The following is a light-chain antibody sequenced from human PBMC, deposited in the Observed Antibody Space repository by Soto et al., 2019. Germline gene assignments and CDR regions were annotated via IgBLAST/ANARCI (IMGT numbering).Light chain of an antibody. J-gene: IGKJ1*01. Sequence: IVLTQSPGTLSFSPGERATLSCRASQSVSSSYLAWYQQKPGQAPRLLIYGASSRATGIPDRFSGSGSGKDFTLTISRLEPEDFAVYYCQQYGSSPCTFGQGIKVEIX. CDR2: GAS. V-gene: IGKV3-20*01. CDR1: QSVSSSY. CDR3: QQYGSSPCT.